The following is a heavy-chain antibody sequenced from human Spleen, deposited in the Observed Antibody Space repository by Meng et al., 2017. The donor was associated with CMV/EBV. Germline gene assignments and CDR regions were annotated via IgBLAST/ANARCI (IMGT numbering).Heavy chain of an antibody. D-gene: IGHD5-12*01. J-gene: IGHJ6*02. V-gene: IGHV3-74*01. Sequence: GGSLRLSCAASGFTFSYYWMHWVRQAPGKGLVWVSRINNDGSSTTYADSVKGRFTISRDNANNTLYLQMNSLRAEDTALYYCARGGSGYINYYYGMDVWGQGTTVTVSS. CDR3: ARGGSGYINYYYGMDV. CDR1: GFTFSYYW. CDR2: INNDGSST.